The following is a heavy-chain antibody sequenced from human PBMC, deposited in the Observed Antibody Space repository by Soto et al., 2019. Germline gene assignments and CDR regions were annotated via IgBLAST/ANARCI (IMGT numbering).Heavy chain of an antibody. CDR3: ARLPRSPEYYYYYYGMDV. J-gene: IGHJ6*02. Sequence: ASVKVSCKASGYTFTGYHMHWVRQAPGQGLEWMGWINPNSGGTNYSQKFQGRVTITRDTSASTAYMELSSLRSEDTAVYYCARLPRSPEYYYYYYGMDVWGHGTTVTVSS. CDR1: GYTFTGYH. CDR2: INPNSGGT. V-gene: IGHV1-2*02.